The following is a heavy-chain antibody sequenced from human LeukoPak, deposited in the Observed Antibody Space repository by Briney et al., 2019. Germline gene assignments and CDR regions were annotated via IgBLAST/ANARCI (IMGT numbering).Heavy chain of an antibody. Sequence: ASVKVSCKASGYTFTGYYMHWVRQAPGQGLEWMGWINPNSGGTNYAQKFQGRVTTTRDTSISTAYMELSRLRSDDTAVYYCASVNWNRGARDFDYWGQGTLVTVSS. CDR3: ASVNWNRGARDFDY. D-gene: IGHD1/OR15-1a*01. CDR1: GYTFTGYY. J-gene: IGHJ4*02. V-gene: IGHV1-2*02. CDR2: INPNSGGT.